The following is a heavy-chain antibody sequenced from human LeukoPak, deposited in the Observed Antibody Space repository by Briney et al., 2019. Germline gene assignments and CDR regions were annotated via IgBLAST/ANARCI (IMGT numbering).Heavy chain of an antibody. Sequence: SETLSLTCTVSGYSISSGYYWGWIRQPPGKGLEWIGSIYHSGSTYYNPSLKSRVTISVDTSKNQFSLKLSSVTAADTAVYYCARFSKETSHAFDIWGQGTMVTVSS. CDR1: GYSISSGYY. J-gene: IGHJ3*02. CDR2: IYHSGST. D-gene: IGHD6-6*01. CDR3: ARFSKETSHAFDI. V-gene: IGHV4-38-2*02.